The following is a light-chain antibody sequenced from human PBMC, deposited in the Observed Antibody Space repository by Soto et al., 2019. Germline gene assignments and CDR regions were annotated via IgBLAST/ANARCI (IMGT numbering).Light chain of an antibody. CDR3: MQGTHWPPERT. CDR1: QSLVYSDGNTY. V-gene: IGKV2-30*01. J-gene: IGKJ2*01. Sequence: DVVMTQSPLSLPVTLGQPASISCRSSQSLVYSDGNTYLNWFQQRPGQSPRRLIYKVSNRDSGVPDRFSGSGSGTDFTLKISRVEAEDVGVYYCMQGTHWPPERTFGRGTKLEIK. CDR2: KVS.